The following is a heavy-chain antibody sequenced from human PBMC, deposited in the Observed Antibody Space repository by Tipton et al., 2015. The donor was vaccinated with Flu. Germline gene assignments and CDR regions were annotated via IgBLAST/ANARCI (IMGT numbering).Heavy chain of an antibody. V-gene: IGHV3-7*01. CDR2: IKQDGSEK. Sequence: LRLSCAASGFTFSSLWMTWVRQAPGKGLEWVAIIKQDGSEKFYADSVKGRFTVSRDNAKNSLYLQMNSLRVEGTAVYYCARPRSDYWGQGTLVTVSS. J-gene: IGHJ4*02. CDR1: GFTFSSLW. CDR3: ARPRSDY.